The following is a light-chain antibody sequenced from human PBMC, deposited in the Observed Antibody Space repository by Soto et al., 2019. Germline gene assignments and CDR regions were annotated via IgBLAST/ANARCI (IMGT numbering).Light chain of an antibody. V-gene: IGKV3-11*01. J-gene: IGKJ4*01. Sequence: EIVLTQSPATLSLSPGEGATLSCRASQSVSSYLAWYHQKPGQAPRLLMYDASNRATGIPARFSGSGSGTDFTLTISSLEPEDFAVYYCQQRSNWPLTFGRGTKVEIK. CDR3: QQRSNWPLT. CDR1: QSVSSY. CDR2: DAS.